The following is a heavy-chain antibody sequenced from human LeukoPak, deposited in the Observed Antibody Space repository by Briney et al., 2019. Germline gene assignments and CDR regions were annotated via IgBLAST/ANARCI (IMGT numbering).Heavy chain of an antibody. D-gene: IGHD3-10*01. V-gene: IGHV3-23*01. Sequence: GGSLRLSCAASGFTFSSYAMSWVRQAPGKGLEWVSAISGSGGSTYYADSVKGRFTISRDNSKNTLYLQMNSLRAEDTAVYYCAKTAYRYYGSGSHDDYWGQGTLVTVSS. CDR3: AKTAYRYYGSGSHDDY. CDR1: GFTFSSYA. CDR2: ISGSGGST. J-gene: IGHJ4*02.